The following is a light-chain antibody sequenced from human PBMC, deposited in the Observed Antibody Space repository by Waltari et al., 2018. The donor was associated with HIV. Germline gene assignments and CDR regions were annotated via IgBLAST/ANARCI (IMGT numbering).Light chain of an antibody. J-gene: IGLJ2*01. V-gene: IGLV3-21*04. CDR2: DNP. CDR3: QVWDAKNNHRI. CDR1: DIADMR. Sequence: SFVLPQPPSVSLAPGKTATITCGATDIADMRVSWYQWKAGPAPVLAMLDNPDRPSGISERFSGSNSGNTATLTISRVEAGDEADYFCQVWDAKNNHRIFGGGTRLTVL.